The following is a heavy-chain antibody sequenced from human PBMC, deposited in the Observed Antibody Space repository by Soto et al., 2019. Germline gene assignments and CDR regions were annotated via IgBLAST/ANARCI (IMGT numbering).Heavy chain of an antibody. Sequence: QVQLVESGGGVVQPGRSLRLSCAASGFTFSSYGMHWVRQAPGKGLEWVAVIWYDGSNKYYADSVKGRFTISRDNCKNTLYLQMNSLRAEDTAVYYCARGGGAMVRGVAFDYWGQGTLVTVSS. CDR2: IWYDGSNK. CDR1: GFTFSSYG. V-gene: IGHV3-33*01. J-gene: IGHJ4*02. D-gene: IGHD3-10*01. CDR3: ARGGGAMVRGVAFDY.